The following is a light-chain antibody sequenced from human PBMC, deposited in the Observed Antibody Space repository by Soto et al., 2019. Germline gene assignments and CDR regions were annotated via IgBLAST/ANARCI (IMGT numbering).Light chain of an antibody. CDR2: DAF. J-gene: IGKJ5*01. CDR3: QQRSYPIT. V-gene: IGKV3-11*01. Sequence: EIVLTQSPVTLSLSPGERATLSCRASQSVSRYLAWYQQKPDQAPRLLIYDAFNRATGIPARFSGSGSGTDFTLTISSLEPEDFVVYYCQQRSYPITFGQGTRLEI. CDR1: QSVSRY.